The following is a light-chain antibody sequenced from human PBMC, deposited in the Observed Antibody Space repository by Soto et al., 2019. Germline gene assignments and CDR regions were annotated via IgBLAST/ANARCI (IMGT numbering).Light chain of an antibody. J-gene: IGLJ2*01. CDR2: SNI. CDR1: NSNIRRNT. V-gene: IGLV1-44*01. Sequence: QSGLTQSPSASGTPGQRVIMSCSGSNSNIRRNTVNWYQQLPGTAPKLLIYSNIQRPSGVPDRFSGSKSGTSASLAISGLQSEDEADYYCAAWDDSLNGVVFGGGTKLTVL. CDR3: AAWDDSLNGVV.